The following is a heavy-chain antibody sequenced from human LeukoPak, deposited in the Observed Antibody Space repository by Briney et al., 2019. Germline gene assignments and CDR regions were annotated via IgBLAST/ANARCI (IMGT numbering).Heavy chain of an antibody. J-gene: IGHJ4*02. CDR1: GGSINSYY. V-gene: IGHV4-59*01. CDR3: AREKDGYYDSSGSYYFDY. Sequence: SETLSLTSTVSGGSINSYYWSWIRQPPGKGLEWIGYIYYSGSTNYNPSLKSRVTISVDTSKNQFSLKLSSVTAADTAVYYCAREKDGYYDSSGSYYFDYWGQGTLVTVSS. D-gene: IGHD3-22*01. CDR2: IYYSGST.